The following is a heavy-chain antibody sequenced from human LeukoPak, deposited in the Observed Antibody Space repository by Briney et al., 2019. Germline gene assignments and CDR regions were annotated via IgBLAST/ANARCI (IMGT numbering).Heavy chain of an antibody. J-gene: IGHJ4*02. V-gene: IGHV4-59*01. Sequence: PSGTLSLTCTVSGGSISSYYWSWIRQPPGKGLEWIGYIYYSGSTNYNPSLKSRVTISVDTSKNQFSLKLSSVTAADTAVYYCARSSSYYDSSGYYYYFDYWGQGTLVTVSS. CDR1: GGSISSYY. CDR3: ARSSSYYDSSGYYYYFDY. D-gene: IGHD3-22*01. CDR2: IYYSGST.